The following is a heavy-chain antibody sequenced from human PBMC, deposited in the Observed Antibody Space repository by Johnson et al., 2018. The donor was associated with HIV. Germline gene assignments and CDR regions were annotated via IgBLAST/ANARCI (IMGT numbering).Heavy chain of an antibody. V-gene: IGHV3-7*05. J-gene: IGHJ3*02. CDR1: GFSFSSFW. CDR2: IKPDGSEK. Sequence: EKLVESGGGLVQPGGSLRLSCAASGFSFSSFWMGWVRQAPGKGLEWVANIKPDGSEKFYVDSVKGRFTISRDNAKNSLFLQMTSLTAEDTAVFSCVRGEEGAFDIWGQGTMVTVSS. CDR3: VRGEEGAFDI.